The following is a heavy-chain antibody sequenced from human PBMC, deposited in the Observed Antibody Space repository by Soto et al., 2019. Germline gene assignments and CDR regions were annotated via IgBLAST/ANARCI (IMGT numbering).Heavy chain of an antibody. D-gene: IGHD1-7*01. J-gene: IGHJ4*02. V-gene: IGHV1-3*01. CDR1: GYSLPTHT. CDR2: INAANGHT. Sequence: QVQLVQSGAEVKKPGASVRISCKASGYSLPTHTIHWVRQAPGHRLEWMGWINAANGHTKYSQNFQNRVTISSETFASTVYMKLTGLTSDDTSIYYCARGNGNYDWGPNDYWGQGTLVTVSS. CDR3: ARGNGNYDWGPNDY.